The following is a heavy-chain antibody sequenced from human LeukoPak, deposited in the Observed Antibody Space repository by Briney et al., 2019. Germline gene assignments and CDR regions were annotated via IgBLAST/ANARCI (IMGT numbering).Heavy chain of an antibody. Sequence: PGGSLRLSCVFSGFTFSNYWMSWVRQAPGKGLEWVSYITSDRRTISYADPVKGRFTISRDNDKRLLYLQMDSLRAGDTAVYYCARSTSGTFDHWGQGMLVTVSS. V-gene: IGHV3-48*01. CDR1: GFTFSNYW. CDR3: ARSTSGTFDH. CDR2: ITSDRRTI. J-gene: IGHJ4*02. D-gene: IGHD5/OR15-5a*01.